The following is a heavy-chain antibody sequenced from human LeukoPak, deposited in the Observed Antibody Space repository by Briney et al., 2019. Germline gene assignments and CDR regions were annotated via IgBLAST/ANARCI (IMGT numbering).Heavy chain of an antibody. V-gene: IGHV4-59*11. Sequence: SETLSLTCAVSGDSFSSHYWTWIRQSPGTGLEWIGYISHIGRTNYNPSLKSRVTISIDTSKNQFSMRLRSVTAADTAVYYCARDLVTVTKGFDIWGQGTMVSVSS. D-gene: IGHD4-17*01. CDR2: ISHIGRT. J-gene: IGHJ3*02. CDR3: ARDLVTVTKGFDI. CDR1: GDSFSSHY.